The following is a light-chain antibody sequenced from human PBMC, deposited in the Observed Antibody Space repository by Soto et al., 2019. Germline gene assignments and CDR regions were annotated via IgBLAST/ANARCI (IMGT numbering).Light chain of an antibody. V-gene: IGKV3-11*01. CDR2: DAS. J-gene: IGKJ1*01. CDR1: QSVSSN. CDR3: QQRTNWPPGTWT. Sequence: RVRTQSPATLSVSPGERVTLYCRARQSVSSNLAWYQQNPGQAPRLLIYDASNRASGIPASFSGSGSGTDFTLSISRLEPEDFAVYYCQQRTNWPPGTWTFGQGNKVDIK.